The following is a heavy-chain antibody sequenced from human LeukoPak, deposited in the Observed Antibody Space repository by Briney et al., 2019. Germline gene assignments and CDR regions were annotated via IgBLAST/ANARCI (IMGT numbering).Heavy chain of an antibody. CDR2: ISYDGDNK. D-gene: IGHD3-22*01. CDR1: GFTFSSYA. Sequence: PGGSLRLSCAASGFTFSSYAMHWVRQAPGKGLEWVAVISYDGDNKYYADSVKGQFTISRDNSKSTLYLQMDSLRAEDTAVYYCARDGDYYDSAFDYWGQGTLVTVSS. J-gene: IGHJ4*02. V-gene: IGHV3-30-3*01. CDR3: ARDGDYYDSAFDY.